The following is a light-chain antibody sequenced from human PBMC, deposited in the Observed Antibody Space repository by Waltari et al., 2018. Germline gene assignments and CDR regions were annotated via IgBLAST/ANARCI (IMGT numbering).Light chain of an antibody. J-gene: IGLJ2*01. V-gene: IGLV1-47*01. CDR3: AAWDDSLSGVV. CDR1: SSNIGSNY. CDR2: RNN. Sequence: QSVLTQPPSASGTPGQRVTISCSGSSSNIGSNYVYWYQQRPGPAPKLLTYRNNQRPSGVPDRFSGSKSGTSASLAISGLRSEDEADYYCAAWDDSLSGVVFGGGTKLTVL.